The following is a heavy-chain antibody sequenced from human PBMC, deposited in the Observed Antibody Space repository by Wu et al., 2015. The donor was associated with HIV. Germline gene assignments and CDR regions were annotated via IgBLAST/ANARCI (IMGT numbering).Heavy chain of an antibody. D-gene: IGHD6-13*01. CDR1: GGTFSSYA. CDR2: IIPIFGTA. CDR3: ARVIHRPIAAAGTEYYYYGMDV. V-gene: IGHV1-69*13. J-gene: IGHJ6*02. Sequence: QVQLVQSGAEVKKPGSSVKVSCKASGGTFSSYAISWVRQAPGQGLEWMGRIIPIFGTANYAQKFQGRVTITADESTSTAYMELSSLRSEDTAVYYCARVIHRPIAAAGTEYYYYGMDVWGQGTTVTVSS.